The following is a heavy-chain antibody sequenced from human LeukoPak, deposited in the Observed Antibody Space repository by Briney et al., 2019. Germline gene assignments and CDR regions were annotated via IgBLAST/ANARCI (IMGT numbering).Heavy chain of an antibody. CDR1: GYTFDDYT. CDR3: AKEDHFAS. V-gene: IGHV3-9*01. Sequence: PGGSLRLSCAASGYTFDDYTMHWVRQAPGKGLEGVSGITWNSGSIGYADSVRGRFTISRDNAKNSLYLEMNSLRAEDTALYYCAKEDHFASWGQGTLVTVSS. CDR2: ITWNSGSI. J-gene: IGHJ4*02.